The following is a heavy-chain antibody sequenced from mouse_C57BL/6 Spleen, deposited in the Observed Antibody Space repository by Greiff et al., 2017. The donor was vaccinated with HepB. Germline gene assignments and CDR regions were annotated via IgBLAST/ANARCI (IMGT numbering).Heavy chain of an antibody. D-gene: IGHD4-1*01. J-gene: IGHJ2*01. Sequence: QVQLKESGAELAKPGASVKLSCKASGYTFTSYWMHWVKQRPGRGLEWIGYINPSSGNTKYNQKFKDKATLTVDKSSSKAYMQRSSLTYEDSAVYYSASLTGTYFDYWGQGTTLTVSS. V-gene: IGHV1-7*01. CDR2: INPSSGNT. CDR3: ASLTGTYFDY. CDR1: GYTFTSYW.